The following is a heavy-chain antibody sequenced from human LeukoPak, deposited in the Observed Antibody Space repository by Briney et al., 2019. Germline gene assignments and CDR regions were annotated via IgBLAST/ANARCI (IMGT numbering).Heavy chain of an antibody. CDR1: GVSLSTSGVG. V-gene: IGHV2-5*01. D-gene: IGHD3-3*01. CDR3: AHGYYDFWSGYFNWFDP. CDR2: IYWNDDK. Sequence: KGSGPTLVKPTQTLTLTCTFSGVSLSTSGVGVGWIRQPPGKALGWGALIYWNDDKRYSPSLKSRLTITKDTSKNQVVLTMTNMDPVDTATYYCAHGYYDFWSGYFNWFDPWGQGTLVTVSS. J-gene: IGHJ5*02.